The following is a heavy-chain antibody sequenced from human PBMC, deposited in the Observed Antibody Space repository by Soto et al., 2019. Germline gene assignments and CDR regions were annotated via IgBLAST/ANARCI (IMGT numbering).Heavy chain of an antibody. Sequence: GGSLGLSCAASGFTFSSYWMHWVRQAPGKGLVWVSRINSDGSSTSYADSVKGRFTISRDNAKNTLYLQMNSLRAEDTAVYYCASFGYYDFWSGYPTFDYWGQGTLVTVSS. D-gene: IGHD3-3*01. CDR3: ASFGYYDFWSGYPTFDY. CDR2: INSDGSST. J-gene: IGHJ4*02. CDR1: GFTFSSYW. V-gene: IGHV3-74*01.